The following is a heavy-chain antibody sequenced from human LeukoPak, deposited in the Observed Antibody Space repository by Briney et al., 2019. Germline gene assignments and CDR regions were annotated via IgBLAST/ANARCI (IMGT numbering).Heavy chain of an antibody. CDR2: ISWNGGSI. Sequence: PGGSLRLSCAASGFKFDDYAMHWVRQAPGKGLEWVSGISWNGGSIGYEDSVRGRFTISRDKAKNSLYLQMNSLRAEDTALYYCAKVSDSSGYYYAAFDYWGQGTLVTVSS. J-gene: IGHJ4*02. CDR3: AKVSDSSGYYYAAFDY. V-gene: IGHV3-9*01. CDR1: GFKFDDYA. D-gene: IGHD3-22*01.